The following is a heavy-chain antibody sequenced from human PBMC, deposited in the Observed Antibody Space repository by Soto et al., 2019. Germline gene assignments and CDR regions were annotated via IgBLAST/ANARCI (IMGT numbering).Heavy chain of an antibody. V-gene: IGHV1-3*01. CDR1: GYTFTSYA. CDR3: ARGMELRLVYYYGMDV. J-gene: IGHJ6*02. CDR2: INAGNGNT. D-gene: IGHD1-7*01. Sequence: QVQLVQCGAEVKKPGVSVNVSCKASGYTFTSYAMHWVRQAPGQRLEWMGWINAGNGNTKYSQKFQGRVTITWDTSASTAYMELSSLRSEDTAVYYCARGMELRLVYYYGMDVWGQGTTVTVSS.